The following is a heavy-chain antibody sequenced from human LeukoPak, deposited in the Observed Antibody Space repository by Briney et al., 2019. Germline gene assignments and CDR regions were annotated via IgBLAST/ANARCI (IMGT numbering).Heavy chain of an antibody. CDR3: ARDRYHYGSGSYPYMDV. D-gene: IGHD3-10*01. V-gene: IGHV4-4*07. CDR1: GYSISSGYF. CDR2: IHTSGST. Sequence: SETLSLTCTVSGYSISSGYFWGWIRQPAGKGLEWIGRIHTSGSTNYNPSLKSRVTMSVDTSKNQFSLKLSSVTAVDTAVYYCARDRYHYGSGSYPYMDVWGKGTTVTISS. J-gene: IGHJ6*03.